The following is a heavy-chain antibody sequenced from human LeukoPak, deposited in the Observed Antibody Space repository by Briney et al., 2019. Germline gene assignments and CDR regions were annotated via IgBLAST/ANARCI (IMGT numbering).Heavy chain of an antibody. CDR1: GYSISSGYY. V-gene: IGHV4-38-2*02. D-gene: IGHD6-13*01. CDR3: ARDGSDQQQLVRLYETSAFDI. Sequence: PSETLSLTCTVSGYSISSGYYWGWIRQPPGKGLEWIGSIYHSGSTYYNPSLKSRVTISVDTSKNQFSLKLSSVTAADTAVYYCARDGSDQQQLVRLYETSAFDIWGQGTMVTVSS. CDR2: IYHSGST. J-gene: IGHJ3*02.